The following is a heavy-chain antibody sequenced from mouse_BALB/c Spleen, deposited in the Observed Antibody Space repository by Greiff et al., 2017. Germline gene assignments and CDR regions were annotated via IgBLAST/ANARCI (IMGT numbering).Heavy chain of an antibody. D-gene: IGHD1-2*01. V-gene: IGHV5-9-4*01. CDR3: ARESRNYGSAY. CDR2: ISSGGSYT. Sequence: EVHLVESGGGLVKPGGSLKLSCAASGFTFSSYAMSWVRQSPEKRLEWVAEISSGGSYTYYPDTVTGRFTISRDNAKNTLYLEMSSLRSEDTAMYYCARESRNYGSAYWGQGTLVTVSA. CDR1: GFTFSSYA. J-gene: IGHJ3*01.